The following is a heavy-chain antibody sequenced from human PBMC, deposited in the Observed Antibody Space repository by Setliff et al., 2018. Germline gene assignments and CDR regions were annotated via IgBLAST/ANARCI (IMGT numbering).Heavy chain of an antibody. D-gene: IGHD4-17*01. CDR2: IFHGESI. V-gene: IGHV4-34*12. J-gene: IGHJ6*04. CDR3: ARHRTIPVTTTNYYYHMDV. Sequence: SETLSLTCAVYGGSFSGYYWNWIRQAPGKGLEWIGNIFHGESISYNPSLKSRVTISVDTSKNQVSLKVRSVTAADTAVYFCARHRTIPVTTTNYYYHMDVWGKGTTVTVSS. CDR1: GGSFSGYY.